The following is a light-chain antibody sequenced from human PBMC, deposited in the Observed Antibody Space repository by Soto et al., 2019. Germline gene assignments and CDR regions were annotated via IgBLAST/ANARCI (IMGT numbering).Light chain of an antibody. V-gene: IGKV3-20*01. Sequence: EIVWTQSPGTLSLSPGERATLYCRASQSVGSMYLGWYQQKPGQAPRLLIYRASSRATGIPNRFSASGSGTDFTLKIGRLEPEDFAVYYCQQDGGPPPSTFCQGTKLAIK. CDR2: RAS. CDR3: QQDGGPPPST. CDR1: QSVGSMY. J-gene: IGKJ2*01.